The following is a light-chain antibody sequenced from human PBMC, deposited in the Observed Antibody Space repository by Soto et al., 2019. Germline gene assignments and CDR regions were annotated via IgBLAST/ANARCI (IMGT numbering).Light chain of an antibody. CDR2: SNN. CDR1: SSNIGSNT. CDR3: AAWDDSLNGPV. Sequence: QSVLTQPPSASGTPGQRVTISCSGSSSNIGSNTVNWYQQLPGTAPKLLIYSNNQRPSGVPDQFSGSKSGTSASLAISGLQSEDEADIYCAAWDDSLNGPVFGGGTQLTVL. J-gene: IGLJ7*01. V-gene: IGLV1-44*01.